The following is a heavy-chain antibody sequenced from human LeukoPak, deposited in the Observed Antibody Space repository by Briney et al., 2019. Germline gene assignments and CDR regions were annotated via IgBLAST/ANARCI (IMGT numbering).Heavy chain of an antibody. CDR3: ARYTATGIYYYYGMDV. D-gene: IGHD5-18*01. J-gene: IGHJ6*02. CDR2: IYYSGST. CDR1: GGSISSGGYY. V-gene: IGHV4-31*11. Sequence: PSETLSLTCAVSGGSISSGGYYWSWIRQHPGKGLEWIGYIYYSGSTYYNPSLKSRVTISVDTSKNQFSLKLSSVTAADTAVHYCARYTATGIYYYYGMDVWGQGTTVTVSS.